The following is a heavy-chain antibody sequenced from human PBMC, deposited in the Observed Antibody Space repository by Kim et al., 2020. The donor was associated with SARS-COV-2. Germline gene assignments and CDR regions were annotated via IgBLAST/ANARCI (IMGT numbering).Heavy chain of an antibody. CDR1: GGSISSYY. CDR2: IYYSGST. J-gene: IGHJ4*02. V-gene: IGHV4-59*08. D-gene: IGHD2-2*01. CDR3: ARCYDHPPLFDY. Sequence: SETLSLTCTVSGGSISSYYWSWIRQPPGKGLEWIGYIYYSGSTNYNPSLKSRVTISVDTSKNQFSLKLSSVTAADTAVYYCARCYDHPPLFDYWGQGTLVTVSS.